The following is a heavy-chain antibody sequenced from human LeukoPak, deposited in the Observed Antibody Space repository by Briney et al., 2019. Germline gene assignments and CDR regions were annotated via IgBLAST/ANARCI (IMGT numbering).Heavy chain of an antibody. CDR2: INHSGST. V-gene: IGHV4-34*01. CDR1: GGSFSGYY. D-gene: IGHD6-13*01. J-gene: IGHJ3*02. CDR3: ARHSLCSSSWYLKCAFDI. Sequence: SETLSLTCAVYGGSFSGYYWSWLRQPPGKGLEWIGEINHSGSTNYNPSLRSRVTISVDTSKSQFSLKLTSVTAADSAVYYCARHSLCSSSWYLKCAFDIWGLGTMVTVSS.